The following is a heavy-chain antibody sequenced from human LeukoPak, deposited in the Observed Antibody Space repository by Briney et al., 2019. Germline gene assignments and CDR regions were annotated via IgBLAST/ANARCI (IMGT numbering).Heavy chain of an antibody. CDR1: GFTFSSYG. J-gene: IGHJ4*02. Sequence: GGSLRLSCAASGFTFSSYGMHWVRQAPGKGLEWVAFIRYDGSHKYSADSVKGRFTISRDNSRNTLYLQMNSLRAEDTAVYHCAKAGLAMPPDYWGQGTQVTVSS. D-gene: IGHD2-2*01. V-gene: IGHV3-30*02. CDR2: IRYDGSHK. CDR3: AKAGLAMPPDY.